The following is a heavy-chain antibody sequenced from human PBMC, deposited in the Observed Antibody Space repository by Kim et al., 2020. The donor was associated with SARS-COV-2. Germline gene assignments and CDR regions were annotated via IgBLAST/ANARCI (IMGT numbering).Heavy chain of an antibody. Sequence: ASVKVSCKASGYTFTSYAMHWVRQAPGQRLEWMGWINAGNGNTKYSQKFQGRVTITRDTSASTAYMELSSLRSEDTAVYYCARDAILWFGGSEYYFDYWGQGALVTVSS. CDR1: GYTFTSYA. CDR3: ARDAILWFGGSEYYFDY. J-gene: IGHJ4*02. D-gene: IGHD3-10*01. V-gene: IGHV1-3*01. CDR2: INAGNGNT.